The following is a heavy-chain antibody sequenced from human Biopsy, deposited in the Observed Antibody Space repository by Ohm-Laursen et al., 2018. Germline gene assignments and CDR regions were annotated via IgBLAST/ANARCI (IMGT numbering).Heavy chain of an antibody. CDR3: AADINVWNVNY. J-gene: IGHJ4*02. D-gene: IGHD1-1*01. CDR1: GYTLTELS. Sequence: SVKVSCKVSGYTLTELSMHWVRQAPGKGLKWMGGFAPENGKTVYAQNFQARVSMTEDTSTDTAYMELRSLRSEDTAVYYCAADINVWNVNYWGQGTQVTVSS. CDR2: FAPENGKT. V-gene: IGHV1-24*01.